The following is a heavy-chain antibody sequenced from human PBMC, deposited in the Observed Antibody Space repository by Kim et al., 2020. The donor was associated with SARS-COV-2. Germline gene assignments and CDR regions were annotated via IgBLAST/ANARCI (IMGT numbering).Heavy chain of an antibody. CDR3: ARRGFGCCSGGSCYSGFDY. CDR2: IYYSGST. D-gene: IGHD2-15*01. J-gene: IGHJ4*02. V-gene: IGHV4-59*08. Sequence: SETLSLTCTVSGGSISSYYWSWIRQPPGKGLEWIGYIYYSGSTNYNPSLKSRVTISVDTSKNQFSLKLSSVTAADTAVYYCARRGFGCCSGGSCYSGFDYWGQETLVTVSS. CDR1: GGSISSYY.